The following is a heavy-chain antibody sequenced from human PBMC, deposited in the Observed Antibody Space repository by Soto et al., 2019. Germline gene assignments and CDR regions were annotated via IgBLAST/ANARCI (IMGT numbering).Heavy chain of an antibody. D-gene: IGHD2-2*01. J-gene: IGHJ6*03. V-gene: IGHV4-34*01. CDR3: ARFGLVVPAVGYYYYYMDG. Sequence: QVQLQQWGAGLLKPSETLSLTCAVYGGSFSGYYWSWIRQPPGKGLEWIGEINHSGSTNYNPSLKSRVTISVDTSKNQFSLKLSSVTAADTAVYYCARFGLVVPAVGYYYYYMDGWGKGTTVTVSS. CDR2: INHSGST. CDR1: GGSFSGYY.